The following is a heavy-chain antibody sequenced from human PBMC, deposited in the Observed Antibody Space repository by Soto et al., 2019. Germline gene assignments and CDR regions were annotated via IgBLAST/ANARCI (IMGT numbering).Heavy chain of an antibody. V-gene: IGHV1-8*02. CDR3: AGGNFRY. CDR1: GYNFNTFD. J-gene: IGHJ4*02. CDR2: MNPNSGNT. Sequence: ASVKVSCKASGYNFNTFDIYRVRQATGHGLEWMGWMNPNSGNTGYAQELRGRVTMTRNTSNTTAYMELTSLTSDDTGVYYSAGGNFRYWGQGTLVTVSS.